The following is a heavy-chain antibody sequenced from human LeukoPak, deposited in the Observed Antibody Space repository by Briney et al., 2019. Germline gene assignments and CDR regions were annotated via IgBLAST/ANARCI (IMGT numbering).Heavy chain of an antibody. CDR2: ISASGGST. CDR3: ARETDTSSGGQDDY. CDR1: GFTFSSYA. D-gene: IGHD3-16*01. J-gene: IGHJ4*02. Sequence: GGSLRLSCAASGFTFSSYALSWVRQAPGKGLEWVSAISASGGSTYYANSVKGRFTISRDNSKNTLYLQMNSLRAEDTAVYYCARETDTSSGGQDDYWGQGTLVTVSS. V-gene: IGHV3-23*01.